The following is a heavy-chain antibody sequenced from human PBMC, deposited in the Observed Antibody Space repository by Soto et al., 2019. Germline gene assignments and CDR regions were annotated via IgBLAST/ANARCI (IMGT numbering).Heavy chain of an antibody. V-gene: IGHV3-15*01. J-gene: IGHJ4*02. D-gene: IGHD3-22*01. CDR3: TTESVFYYDSSGYGY. CDR2: IKSKTDGGTT. CDR1: GFTFSNAW. Sequence: GGSLRLSCAASGFTFSNAWMSWVRQAPGKGLEWVGRIKSKTDGGTTDYAAPVKGRFTTSRDDSKNTLYLQMNSLKTEDTAVYYCTTESVFYYDSSGYGYWGQGTLVTVSS.